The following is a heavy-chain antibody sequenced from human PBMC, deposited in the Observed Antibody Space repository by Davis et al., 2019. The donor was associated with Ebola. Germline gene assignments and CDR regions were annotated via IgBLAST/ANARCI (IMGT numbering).Heavy chain of an antibody. D-gene: IGHD1-26*01. Sequence: GESLKISCEASGFMFSSYWMSWVRQAPGKGLEWVANIKQDGSEKYYVDSVKGRFTISRDNAKNTLYLQMNSLRAEDTAVYYCARGVGATTRGVFDYWGQGTLVTVSS. CDR3: ARGVGATTRGVFDY. CDR2: IKQDGSEK. CDR1: GFMFSSYW. V-gene: IGHV3-7*03. J-gene: IGHJ4*02.